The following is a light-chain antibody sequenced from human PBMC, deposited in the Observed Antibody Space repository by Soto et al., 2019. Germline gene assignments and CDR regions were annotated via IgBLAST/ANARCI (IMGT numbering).Light chain of an antibody. CDR1: SSDVGGYNY. J-gene: IGLJ1*01. Sequence: QSVLTQPPSASGSPGQSVAISCTGTSSDVGGYNYVSWYQQHPGKVPKLMIYEVNKRPSGVPDRFSGSKSGNTASLTVSGLQAEDEADYYCSSYAGSSNVFGTGTQLTVL. V-gene: IGLV2-8*01. CDR3: SSYAGSSNV. CDR2: EVN.